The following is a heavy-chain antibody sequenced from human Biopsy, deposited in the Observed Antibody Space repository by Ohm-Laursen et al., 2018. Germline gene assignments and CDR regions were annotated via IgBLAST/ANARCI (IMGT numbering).Heavy chain of an antibody. CDR1: GGSLSSYS. CDR2: IHTSGIT. D-gene: IGHD1-14*01. J-gene: IGHJ5*02. CDR3: ARDRDRRGWFDP. V-gene: IGHV4-4*07. Sequence: SQTLSLTWAVSGGSLSSYSWSWIRQPAGKGLEGIGQIHTSGITNYNPSLKSRVTMSVDTSKNKFSLRVSSVTAADTAVYYCARDRDRRGWFDPWGQGTLVTVSS.